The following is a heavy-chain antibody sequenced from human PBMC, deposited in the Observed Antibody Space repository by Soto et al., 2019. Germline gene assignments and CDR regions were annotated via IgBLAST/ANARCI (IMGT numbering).Heavy chain of an antibody. CDR3: ALFLGVPGYSDYMDA. J-gene: IGHJ6*03. CDR1: GYTFTSYY. D-gene: IGHD2-21*01. V-gene: IGHV1-46*03. Sequence: ASVKVSCKASGYTFTSYYMHWVRQAPGQGLEWMGIINPSGGSTSYAQKFQGRVTMTRDTSTSTVYMELSSLRSEDTAVYYCALFLGVPGYSDYMDAWSKGTTVTVSS. CDR2: INPSGGST.